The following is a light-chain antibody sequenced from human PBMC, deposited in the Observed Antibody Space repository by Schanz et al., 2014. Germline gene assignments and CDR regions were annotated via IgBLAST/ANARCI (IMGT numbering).Light chain of an antibody. V-gene: IGLV2-14*03. CDR2: DVT. Sequence: QSAPTQPASVSGSPGQSITISCTGTSSDVGAYNYVSWYQHHPGKAPRLMIYDVTNRPSGVSDRFSGSKSGNTASLTISGLQAEDEADYYCSSYTSSITLVFGGGTKLTVL. CDR3: SSYTSSITLV. CDR1: SSDVGAYNY. J-gene: IGLJ3*02.